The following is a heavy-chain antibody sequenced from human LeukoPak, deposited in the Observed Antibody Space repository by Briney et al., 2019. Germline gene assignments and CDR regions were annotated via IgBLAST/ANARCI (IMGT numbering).Heavy chain of an antibody. V-gene: IGHV4-30-4*01. CDR1: GCSISSGDYY. CDR3: ARQSSGWSEANLDY. J-gene: IGHJ4*02. Sequence: SETLSLTCTVSGCSISSGDYYWGWIRQPPGKGLEWIGYIYYSGSTYYNPSLKSRVTISVDTSKNQFSLKLSSVTAADTAVYYCARQSSGWSEANLDYWGRGTLVTVSS. D-gene: IGHD6-19*01. CDR2: IYYSGST.